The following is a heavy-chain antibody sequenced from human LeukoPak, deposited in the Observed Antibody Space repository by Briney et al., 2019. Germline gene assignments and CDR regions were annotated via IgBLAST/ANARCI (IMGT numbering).Heavy chain of an antibody. CDR2: IDSDGITT. Sequence: GGSLRLSCAASGFTFSTYWMHWVRQAPGKGLVWVSRIDSDGITTNYGDSVKGRFTISRDNAKNTLYLQMNSLRTEDTAVYYCARDNWGSYWGQGTLVTVSS. V-gene: IGHV3-74*01. CDR1: GFTFSTYW. CDR3: ARDNWGSY. J-gene: IGHJ4*02. D-gene: IGHD7-27*01.